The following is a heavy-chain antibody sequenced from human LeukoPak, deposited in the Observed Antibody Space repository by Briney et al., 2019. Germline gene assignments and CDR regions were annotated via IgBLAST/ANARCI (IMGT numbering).Heavy chain of an antibody. CDR3: AKANVKYCSGGSCFDAFDI. CDR2: ISGSGGTT. D-gene: IGHD2-15*01. Sequence: GGSLRLSCAASGFTFSSYAMSWVRQAPGKGLEWVSAISGSGGTTYYADSVKGRFTITRDNSKNTLYLQMNSLRAEDTAVYYCAKANVKYCSGGSCFDAFDIWGQGTMVTVSS. J-gene: IGHJ3*02. V-gene: IGHV3-23*01. CDR1: GFTFSSYA.